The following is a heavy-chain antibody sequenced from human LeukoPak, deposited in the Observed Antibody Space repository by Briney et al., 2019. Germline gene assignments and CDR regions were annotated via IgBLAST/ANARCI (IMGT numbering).Heavy chain of an antibody. CDR2: ISYDGTNK. J-gene: IGHJ4*02. CDR3: AKDPNSSGYRHLDY. D-gene: IGHD3-22*01. CDR1: GFTFSTYG. V-gene: IGHV3-30*18. Sequence: GGSLRLSCAASGFTFSTYGMHWVRQAPGKGLEWVAFISYDGTNKNYADSVKGRFTISRDNSNNTLYLQMSSLRAEDTAVYYCAKDPNSSGYRHLDYWGQGTLVTVSS.